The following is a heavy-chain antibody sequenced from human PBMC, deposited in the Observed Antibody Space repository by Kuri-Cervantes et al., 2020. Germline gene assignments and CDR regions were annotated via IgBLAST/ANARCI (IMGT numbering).Heavy chain of an antibody. CDR3: ASPVYSGYGWFDP. CDR2: IYYSGST. D-gene: IGHD5-12*01. V-gene: IGHV4-39*01. Sequence: SETLSLTCTVSGGSISSSSYYWGRIRQHPGKGLEWIGSIYYSGSTYYNPSLKSRVTISVDTSKNQLSLTPRSVTAADTAVYYCASPVYSGYGWFDPWGQGTLVTVSS. J-gene: IGHJ5*02. CDR1: GGSISSSSYY.